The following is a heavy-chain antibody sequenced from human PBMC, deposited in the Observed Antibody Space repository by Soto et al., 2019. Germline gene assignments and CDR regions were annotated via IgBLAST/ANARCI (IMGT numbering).Heavy chain of an antibody. D-gene: IGHD4-17*01. CDR3: TTDSKRTTVTRPPRS. Sequence: GGSVRLSCAASGFTFGNYAMSWVRQAPGKGLEWVASLGGGGDDTYYAASVRGRFTISRDDSKNTLYLQMNSLKTEDTAVYYCTTDSKRTTVTRPPRSWGQGTLVTVSS. V-gene: IGHV3-23*01. J-gene: IGHJ5*02. CDR1: GFTFGNYA. CDR2: LGGGGDDT.